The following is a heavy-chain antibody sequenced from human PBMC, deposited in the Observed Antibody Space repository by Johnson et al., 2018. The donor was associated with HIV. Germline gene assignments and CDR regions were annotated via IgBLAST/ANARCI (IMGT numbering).Heavy chain of an antibody. CDR1: GFTFSSYA. Sequence: QVQLVESGGGVVQPGKSLRLFCAASGFTFSSYAMHWVRQAPGKGLEWVAVIWYDGSNKYYADSVKGRFTISSDNSKNTRYLQMNSLGAEDTAVYYCAKDFGYPRPRDAFDIWGQGTMVTVSS. V-gene: IGHV3-33*06. D-gene: IGHD5-12*01. J-gene: IGHJ3*02. CDR2: IWYDGSNK. CDR3: AKDFGYPRPRDAFDI.